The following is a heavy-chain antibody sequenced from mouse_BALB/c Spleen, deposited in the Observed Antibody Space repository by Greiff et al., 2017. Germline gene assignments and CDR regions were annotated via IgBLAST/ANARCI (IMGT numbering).Heavy chain of an antibody. D-gene: IGHD1-1*01. J-gene: IGHJ3*01. CDR2: INPGSGGT. CDR1: GYAFTNYL. Sequence: LQESGAELVRPGTSVKVSCKASGYAFTNYLIEWVKQRPGQGLEWIGVINPGSGGTNYNEKFKGKATLTADKSSSTAYMQLSSLTSDDSAVYFCARWRGGIYYYGSWFAYWGQGTLVTVSA. CDR3: ARWRGGIYYYGSWFAY. V-gene: IGHV1-54*01.